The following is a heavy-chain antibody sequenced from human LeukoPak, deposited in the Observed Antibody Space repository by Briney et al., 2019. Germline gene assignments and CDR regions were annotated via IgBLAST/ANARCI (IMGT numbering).Heavy chain of an antibody. V-gene: IGHV4-4*07. CDR3: ARGGYYGSGNDFRFDP. Sequence: KTSETLSLTCTVSGVSISSYYWSWIRQPAGKGLEWIGRIYTSGSTNYNPSLKSRVTISVETSKNQFSLKLKSVTAADTAVYYCARGGYYGSGNDFRFDPWGQGTLVTVSS. CDR2: IYTSGST. J-gene: IGHJ5*02. D-gene: IGHD3-10*01. CDR1: GVSISSYY.